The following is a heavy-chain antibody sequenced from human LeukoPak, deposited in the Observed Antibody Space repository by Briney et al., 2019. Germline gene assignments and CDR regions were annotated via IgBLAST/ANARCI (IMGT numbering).Heavy chain of an antibody. D-gene: IGHD4-23*01. V-gene: IGHV2-5*02. CDR2: IYWDDDK. Sequence: SGPTLVKPTQTPTLTCTFSGFSLSTSGVGVGWIRQPPGKALEWLALIYWDDDKRYSPSLKSRLTITKDTSKNQVVLTMTNMDPVDTATYYCAHKTTMIKYFDYWGQGTLVTVSS. J-gene: IGHJ4*02. CDR1: GFSLSTSGVG. CDR3: AHKTTMIKYFDY.